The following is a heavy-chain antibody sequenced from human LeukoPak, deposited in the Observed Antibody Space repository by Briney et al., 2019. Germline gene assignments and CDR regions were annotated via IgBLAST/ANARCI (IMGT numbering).Heavy chain of an antibody. CDR1: GFTFSNYW. D-gene: IGHD2-21*02. CDR3: ARAVVVSAADY. CDR2: INPDGSGA. V-gene: IGHV3-74*01. Sequence: PGGSPRLSCAASGFTFSNYWIYWVRHAPGKGLVWVARINPDGSGATYADSVKGRFTISRDNAKNTLYLQMNSLRAEDTAVYYCARAVVVSAADYWGQGTLVTVSS. J-gene: IGHJ4*02.